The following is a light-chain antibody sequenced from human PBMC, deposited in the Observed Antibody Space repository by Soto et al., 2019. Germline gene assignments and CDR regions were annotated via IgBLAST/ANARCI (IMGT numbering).Light chain of an antibody. V-gene: IGLV2-14*01. Sequence: SALTQPASVSGSPGQSITISCTGTSSDVGGYNYVSCYQQHPGKAPKLMIYDVSNRPSGVSNRFSGSKSGNTASLTISGLQAEDEADYYCSSYTSSSTLYVFGTGTKVTV. CDR2: DVS. CDR1: SSDVGGYNY. J-gene: IGLJ1*01. CDR3: SSYTSSSTLYV.